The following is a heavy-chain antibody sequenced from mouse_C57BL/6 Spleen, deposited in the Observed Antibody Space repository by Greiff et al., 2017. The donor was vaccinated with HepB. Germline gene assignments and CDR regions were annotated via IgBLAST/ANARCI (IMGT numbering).Heavy chain of an antibody. V-gene: IGHV14-4*01. Sequence: DVQLQESGAELVRPGASVKLSCTASGFNIKDDYMHWVKQRPEQGLEWIGWIDPENGDTEYASKFQGKATITADTSSNTAYLQLSSLTSEDTAVYYCTTHDGYYEGWYFDVWGTGTTVTVSS. CDR2: IDPENGDT. CDR1: GFNIKDDY. J-gene: IGHJ1*03. D-gene: IGHD2-3*01. CDR3: TTHDGYYEGWYFDV.